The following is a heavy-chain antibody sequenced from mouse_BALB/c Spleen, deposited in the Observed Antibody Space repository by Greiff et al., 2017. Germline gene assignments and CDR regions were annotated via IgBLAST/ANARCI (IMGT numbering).Heavy chain of an antibody. CDR2: ISSGGGNT. Sequence: EVQGVESGGGLVKPGGSLKLSCAASGFTFSSYTMSWVRQTPEKRLEWVATISSGGGNTYYPDSVKGRFTISRDNAKNNLYLQMSSLRSEDTALYYCARYDYGSRYYFDYWGQGTTLTVSS. V-gene: IGHV5-9*03. D-gene: IGHD1-1*01. CDR3: ARYDYGSRYYFDY. J-gene: IGHJ2*01. CDR1: GFTFSSYT.